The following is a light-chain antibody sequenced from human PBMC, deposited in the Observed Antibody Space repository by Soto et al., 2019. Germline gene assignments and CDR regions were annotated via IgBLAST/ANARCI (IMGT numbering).Light chain of an antibody. CDR3: QQRSNWPRT. CDR2: ETS. V-gene: IGKV3D-20*02. Sequence: EIVLTQSPGTLSLSPGERATLSCRASQSFSSSYLAWYQQKPGQAPRLLIYETSSRATGIPDRFSGSGSQTDFTLTISRLEPEDFAVYYCQQRSNWPRTFGQGPRWIS. CDR1: QSFSSSY. J-gene: IGKJ1*01.